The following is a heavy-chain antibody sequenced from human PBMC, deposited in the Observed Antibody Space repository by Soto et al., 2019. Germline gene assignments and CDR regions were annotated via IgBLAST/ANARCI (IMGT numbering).Heavy chain of an antibody. Sequence: PSETLSLTCTVSGGSISSDDYYWTWIRQPPGKGLEWIGYISYSGTTSYSPSLESRLRISVDRSRNQFSLQLTSVTAADTAVYYCARATSYCGRNSCYQFDFWGQGALVTVSS. J-gene: IGHJ4*02. CDR1: GGSISSDDYY. CDR2: ISYSGTT. V-gene: IGHV4-30-4*01. CDR3: ARATSYCGRNSCYQFDF. D-gene: IGHD2-2*01.